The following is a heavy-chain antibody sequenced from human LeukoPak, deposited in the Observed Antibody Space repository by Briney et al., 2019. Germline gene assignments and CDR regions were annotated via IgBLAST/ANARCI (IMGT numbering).Heavy chain of an antibody. CDR2: ISKSGSST. CDR1: GFSFNIYA. D-gene: IGHD6-13*01. V-gene: IGHV3-23*01. J-gene: IGHJ4*02. Sequence: PGGSLRLSCAAPGFSFNIYAMSWVRQAPGKGLEWVSSISKSGSSTYYADSVKGRFAISRDNSKNTLYLQMNGLRAEDTAVYYCAKGWGQQLGFDYWGQGTLVTVSS. CDR3: AKGWGQQLGFDY.